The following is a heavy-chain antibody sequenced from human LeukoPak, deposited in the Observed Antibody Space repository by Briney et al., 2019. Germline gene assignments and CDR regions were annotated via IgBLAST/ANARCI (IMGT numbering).Heavy chain of an antibody. Sequence: GGSLRLSCAASGFTFSSYSMNWVRQAPGKGLGWVSSISSSSSYIYYADSVKGRFTISRDNAKNSLYLQMNSLRAEDTAVYYCARPYGYLYYFDYWGQGTLVAVSP. V-gene: IGHV3-21*01. CDR1: GFTFSSYS. D-gene: IGHD5-18*01. CDR3: ARPYGYLYYFDY. CDR2: ISSSSSYI. J-gene: IGHJ4*02.